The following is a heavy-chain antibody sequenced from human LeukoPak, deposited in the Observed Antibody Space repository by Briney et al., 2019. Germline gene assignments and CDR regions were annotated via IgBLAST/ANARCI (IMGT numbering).Heavy chain of an antibody. D-gene: IGHD3-10*01. Sequence: GGSLRLSCAASGFTFSSYAKSWVRQPPGKGLEWVSAISVSGDNKYYTDSAKGRFTISRNNSKNTLYMQMNSMRAEDPAVYYCGNITGFSNWFDPWGQGTLVTVSS. V-gene: IGHV3-23*01. CDR3: GNITGFSNWFDP. J-gene: IGHJ5*02. CDR2: ISVSGDNK. CDR1: GFTFSSYA.